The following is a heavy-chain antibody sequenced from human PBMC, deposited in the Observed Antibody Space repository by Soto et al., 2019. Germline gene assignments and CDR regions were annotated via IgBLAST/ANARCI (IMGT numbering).Heavy chain of an antibody. Sequence: EVQLVESGGGLVKPGGSLRLSCAXSGXTFSNAWMSWVRQAPGKGLEWVGRIKSKTDGGTTDYAAPVKGRFTISRDDSKNTLYLQMNSLKTEDTAVYYCTTASGYSSGWYFDYWGQGTLVTVSS. J-gene: IGHJ4*02. CDR1: GXTFSNAW. CDR2: IKSKTDGGTT. CDR3: TTASGYSSGWYFDY. D-gene: IGHD6-19*01. V-gene: IGHV3-15*01.